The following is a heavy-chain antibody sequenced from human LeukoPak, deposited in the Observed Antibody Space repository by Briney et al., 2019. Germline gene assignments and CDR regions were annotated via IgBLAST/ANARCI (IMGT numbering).Heavy chain of an antibody. CDR3: ARAKRYCSSTSCLGLDY. CDR1: GGSISSGSYY. V-gene: IGHV4-61*02. Sequence: SETLSLTCTVSGGSISSGSYYWIWIRQPAGKGLEWIGRIYASGSTNYNPSLKSRVTISIDTSKNQFSLKLSSVTAADTAVYYCARAKRYCSSTSCLGLDYWGQGTLVTVSS. CDR2: IYASGST. J-gene: IGHJ4*02. D-gene: IGHD2-2*01.